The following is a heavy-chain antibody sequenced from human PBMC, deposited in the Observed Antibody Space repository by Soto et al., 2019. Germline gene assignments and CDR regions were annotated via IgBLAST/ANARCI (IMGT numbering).Heavy chain of an antibody. V-gene: IGHV1-18*01. Sequence: VKVSCKASGYTFTSYGISWVRQAPGQGLEWMGWISAYNGNTNYAQKLQGRVTMTTDTSTTTAYMELRSLRSDDTAVYYCARSERFLEWSPEFDYWGQGTLVTVSS. D-gene: IGHD3-3*01. CDR2: ISAYNGNT. CDR3: ARSERFLEWSPEFDY. CDR1: GYTFTSYG. J-gene: IGHJ4*02.